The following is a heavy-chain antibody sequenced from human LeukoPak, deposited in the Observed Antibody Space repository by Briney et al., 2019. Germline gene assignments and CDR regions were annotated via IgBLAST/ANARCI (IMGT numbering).Heavy chain of an antibody. Sequence: GGSLRLSGAASGFTFSSYGIHWVRQAPGKGLEWVAFMRYDGSNTYYADSVKGRFTFSRDNAKNALYLEMNSLRAEDTAEYSCARERMYSGSGSTYPYYDYWGQGTLVTVSS. CDR2: MRYDGSNT. CDR1: GFTFSSYG. D-gene: IGHD3-10*01. J-gene: IGHJ4*02. V-gene: IGHV3-30*02. CDR3: ARERMYSGSGSTYPYYDY.